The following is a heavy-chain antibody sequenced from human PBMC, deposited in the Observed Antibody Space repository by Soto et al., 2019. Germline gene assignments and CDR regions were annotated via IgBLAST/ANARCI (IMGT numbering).Heavy chain of an antibody. V-gene: IGHV3-30-3*01. J-gene: IGHJ3*01. CDR3: LGGIGYSYGYHAFDL. D-gene: IGHD5-18*01. Sequence: PGGALRLSCGASGFTFSRNILHWVRQAPGKGLEWLAFISADGDTKYYADSVKGRFTISRDNSKNTLYLQMNSLRREDTSVYYCLGGIGYSYGYHAFDLWGQGTMVTVSS. CDR2: ISADGDTK. CDR1: GFTFSRNI.